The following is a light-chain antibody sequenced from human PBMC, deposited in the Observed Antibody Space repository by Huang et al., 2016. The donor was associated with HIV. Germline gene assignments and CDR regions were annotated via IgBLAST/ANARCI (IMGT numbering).Light chain of an antibody. CDR1: QDISTY. Sequence: DIQMTQSPSSLSASVGDRVTITCQASQDISTYLNWYQQKPGNAPKVLIYAASNLETGVPSRFSGSGSGTDFTFTISSLQPGDIATYYCQQYDNLPRTFGQGTKVEIK. V-gene: IGKV1-33*01. J-gene: IGKJ1*01. CDR3: QQYDNLPRT. CDR2: AAS.